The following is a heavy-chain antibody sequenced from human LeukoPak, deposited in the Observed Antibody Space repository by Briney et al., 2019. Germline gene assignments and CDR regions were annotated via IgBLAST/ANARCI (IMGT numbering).Heavy chain of an antibody. CDR3: AKTSDDYDSSGYYFDY. CDR1: GFTFSSYA. CDR2: ISGSGGST. D-gene: IGHD3-22*01. V-gene: IGHV3-23*01. Sequence: GGSLRLSCAASGFTFSSYAMGWVRQAPGKGLEWVSAISGSGGSTYYADSVKGRFTISRDNSKNTLYLQMNSLRAEDTAVYYCAKTSDDYDSSGYYFDYWGQGTLVTVSS. J-gene: IGHJ4*02.